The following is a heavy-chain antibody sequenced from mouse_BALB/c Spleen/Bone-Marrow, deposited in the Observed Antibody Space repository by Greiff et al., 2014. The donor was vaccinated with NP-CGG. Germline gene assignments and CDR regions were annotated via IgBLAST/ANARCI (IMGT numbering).Heavy chain of an antibody. CDR1: GFTFSDYY. Sequence: EVKLVEPGGGLVKPGGSLKLSCAASGFTFSDYYMYWVRQTPEKRLEWVATISDGGSYTYYPDSVKGRFTISRDNAKNNLYLQLSSLKSEDTAMYYCARGPHDDDMDYWGQGTSVTVSS. D-gene: IGHD2-3*01. CDR2: ISDGGSYT. J-gene: IGHJ4*01. V-gene: IGHV5-4*02. CDR3: ARGPHDDDMDY.